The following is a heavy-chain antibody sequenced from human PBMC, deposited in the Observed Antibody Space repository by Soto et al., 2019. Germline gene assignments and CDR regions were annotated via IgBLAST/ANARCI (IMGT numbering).Heavy chain of an antibody. Sequence: KVSCKASGGTFSSYTISRVRQAPGQGLEWMGRIIPILGIANYAQKFQGRVTITADKSTSTAYMELSSLRSEDTAVYYCARSYYYGSGAPTQYYFDYWGQGTLVTVSS. CDR2: IIPILGIA. V-gene: IGHV1-69*02. J-gene: IGHJ4*02. CDR3: ARSYYYGSGAPTQYYFDY. CDR1: GGTFSSYT. D-gene: IGHD3-10*01.